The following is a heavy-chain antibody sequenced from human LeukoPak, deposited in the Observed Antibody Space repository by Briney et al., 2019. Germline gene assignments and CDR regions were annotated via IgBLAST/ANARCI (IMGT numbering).Heavy chain of an antibody. J-gene: IGHJ4*02. CDR2: ISSDGSST. V-gene: IGHV3-74*01. Sequence: GGSLRLSCAASGFTFSGYWMHWVRQAPGKGLAWVSRISSDGSSTSYADSVKGRFTISRDNAKNTLYLQMTSLRAEDTAVYYWARGESGSYYYWGQGTLVTVSS. CDR1: GFTFSGYW. CDR3: ARGESGSYYY. D-gene: IGHD1-26*01.